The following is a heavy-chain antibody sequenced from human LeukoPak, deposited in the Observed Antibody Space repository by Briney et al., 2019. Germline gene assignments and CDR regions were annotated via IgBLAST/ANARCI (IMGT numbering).Heavy chain of an antibody. V-gene: IGHV4-59*01. CDR1: GGSISSYY. CDR2: IYYSGST. D-gene: IGHD3-16*01. J-gene: IGHJ3*02. CDR3: ASYDEQRGNAFDI. Sequence: SETLFLTCTVSGGSISSYYWSWIRQPPGKGLEWIGYIYYSGSTNYNPSLKSRVTISVDTSKNQFSLKLSSVTAADTAVYYCASYDEQRGNAFDIWGQGTMVTVSS.